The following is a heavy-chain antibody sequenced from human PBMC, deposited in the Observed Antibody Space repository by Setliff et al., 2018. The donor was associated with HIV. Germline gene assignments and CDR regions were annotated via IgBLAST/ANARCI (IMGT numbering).Heavy chain of an antibody. D-gene: IGHD6-19*01. CDR3: ARDGPGWAWFDP. Sequence: PSETLSLTCTVSGGPITTSTYYWGWIRQPPGKGLEYIGNIYVDYSGSNYNPSLKSRVTMSLDTSKSQFSLNLSSVTAADTAVYYCARDGPGWAWFDPWGQGTLVTVSS. J-gene: IGHJ5*02. V-gene: IGHV4-39*07. CDR1: GGPITTSTYY. CDR2: IYVDYSGS.